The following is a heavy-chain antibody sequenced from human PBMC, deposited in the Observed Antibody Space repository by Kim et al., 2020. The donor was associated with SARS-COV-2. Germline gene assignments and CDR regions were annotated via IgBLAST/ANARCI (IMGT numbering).Heavy chain of an antibody. V-gene: IGHV4-34*01. CDR3: AAEVGPYYYDSSGYAIGDY. CDR1: GGSFSGYY. Sequence: SETLSLTCAVYGGSFSGYYWSWIRQPPGKGLEWIGEINHSGSTNYNPSLKSRVTISVDTSKNQFSLKLSSVTAADTAVYYCAAEVGPYYYDSSGYAIGDYWGQGTLVTVSS. CDR2: INHSGST. D-gene: IGHD3-22*01. J-gene: IGHJ4*02.